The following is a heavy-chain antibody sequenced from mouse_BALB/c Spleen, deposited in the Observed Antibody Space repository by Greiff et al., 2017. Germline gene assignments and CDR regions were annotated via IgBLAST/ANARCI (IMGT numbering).Heavy chain of an antibody. Sequence: EVQLVESGGGLVKPGGSLKLSCAASGFTFSDYYMYWVRQTPEKRLEWVATISDGGSYTYYPDSVKGRFTISRDNAKNNLYLQMSSLKSEDTAMYYCARATYYYGSRSYTWFADWGQGTLVTVSA. CDR1: GFTFSDYY. CDR3: ARATYYYGSRSYTWFAD. V-gene: IGHV5-4*02. CDR2: ISDGGSYT. D-gene: IGHD1-1*01. J-gene: IGHJ3*01.